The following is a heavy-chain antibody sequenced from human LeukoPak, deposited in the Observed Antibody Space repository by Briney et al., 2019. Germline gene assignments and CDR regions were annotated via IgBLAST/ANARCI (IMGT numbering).Heavy chain of an antibody. CDR3: AKDLQYYDSSGYYRDIYYYYGIDV. CDR2: ISYDGSNK. CDR1: GFTFSSYG. V-gene: IGHV3-30*18. J-gene: IGHJ6*02. D-gene: IGHD3-22*01. Sequence: GGSLRLSCAASGFTFSSYGMHWVRQAPGKGLEWVAVISYDGSNKYYADSVKGRFTISRDNSKNTLYLQMNSLRAEDTAVYYCAKDLQYYDSSGYYRDIYYYYGIDVWGQGTTVTVSS.